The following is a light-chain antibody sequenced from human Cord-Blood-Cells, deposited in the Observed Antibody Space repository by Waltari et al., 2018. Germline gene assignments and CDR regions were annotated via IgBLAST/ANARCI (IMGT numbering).Light chain of an antibody. J-gene: IGKJ5*01. V-gene: IGKV1-39*01. Sequence: DIQMTQSPSSLSASAGDRVTITCRASQRIGSCLNWYQQKPGKAPKLLIYAASSLQSGVPSRFSGSGSGTDFTLTISSLQPEDFATYYCQQSYSTPPTLGQGTRLEIK. CDR2: AAS. CDR3: QQSYSTPPT. CDR1: QRIGSC.